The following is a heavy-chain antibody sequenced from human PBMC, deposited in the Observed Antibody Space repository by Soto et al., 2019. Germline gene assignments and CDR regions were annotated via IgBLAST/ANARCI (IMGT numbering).Heavy chain of an antibody. D-gene: IGHD3-22*01. CDR2: ISHDGSKA. CDR3: TTDPVTMIVVVPSSG. CDR1: GFTCSSYG. Sequence: GGSLRLSCAASGFTCSSYGIHWVRQAPGKGLEWVAVISHDGSKANYADSVKGRFTISRDNSKDTVYLQMNSLKTEDTAVYYCTTDPVTMIVVVPSSGWGQGTLVTVSS. J-gene: IGHJ4*02. V-gene: IGHV3-30*03.